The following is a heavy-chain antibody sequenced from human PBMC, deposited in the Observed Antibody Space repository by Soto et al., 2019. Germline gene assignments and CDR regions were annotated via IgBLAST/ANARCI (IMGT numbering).Heavy chain of an antibody. CDR3: ARAHGSGWGAFDI. Sequence: QLQLQESGSGLVKPSLTLSLTCAVSGGSISSGGYSWSWIRHPPGKGLEWIGYIYHSGSTYYNPSLKSRVTISVDRSKNQFSLKLSSVTAADTAVYYCARAHGSGWGAFDIWGQGTMVTVSS. J-gene: IGHJ3*02. CDR2: IYHSGST. V-gene: IGHV4-30-2*01. D-gene: IGHD3-10*01. CDR1: GGSISSGGYS.